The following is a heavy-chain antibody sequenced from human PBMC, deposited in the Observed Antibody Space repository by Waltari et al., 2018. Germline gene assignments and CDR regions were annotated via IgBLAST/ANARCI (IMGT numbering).Heavy chain of an antibody. Sequence: EAQMLESGGGLVQPGGYLRLSCAASGFTLSNLALSWVRQAPGKGLELVSGFRGTGGSTSYADSVKGRFTISRDNSKNTLYLQMNSLRAEDSSVYYCAKGPYYVSAISMDVWGQGTTVAVSS. CDR3: AKGPYYVSAISMDV. CDR1: GFTLSNLA. D-gene: IGHD3-10*01. V-gene: IGHV3-23*01. J-gene: IGHJ6*02. CDR2: FRGTGGST.